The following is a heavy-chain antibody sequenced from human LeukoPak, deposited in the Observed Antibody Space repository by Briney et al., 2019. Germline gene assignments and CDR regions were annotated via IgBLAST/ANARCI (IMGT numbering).Heavy chain of an antibody. CDR3: ATDMNSESYSPDRYGMDV. Sequence: ASVKVSCKVSGYTLTELSMHWVRQAPGKGLEWMGGFYPEDGETIYAQKFQGRVTMTEDTSTDTVYMELSSVRSEDTAVYYCATDMNSESYSPDRYGMDVWGQGTTVTVSS. J-gene: IGHJ6*02. D-gene: IGHD1-26*01. V-gene: IGHV1-24*01. CDR1: GYTLTELS. CDR2: FYPEDGET.